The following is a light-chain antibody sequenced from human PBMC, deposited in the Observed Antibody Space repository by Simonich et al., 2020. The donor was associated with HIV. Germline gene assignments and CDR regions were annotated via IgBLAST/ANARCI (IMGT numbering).Light chain of an antibody. J-gene: IGKJ2*01. CDR2: WAS. V-gene: IGKV4-1*01. Sequence: DIVMTQSPDSLGVSLGERATINCKSSQSVLYSSNNKNYLAWYQQKPGQPPKLLIYWASTRESGVPDRFSGSGSGTDFTLTISSLQAEDVAVYYCQHYYTIPYTFGQGTKLEIK. CDR1: QSVLYSSNNKNY. CDR3: QHYYTIPYT.